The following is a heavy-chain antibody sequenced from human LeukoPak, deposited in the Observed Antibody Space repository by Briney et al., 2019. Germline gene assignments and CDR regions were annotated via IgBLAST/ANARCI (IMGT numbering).Heavy chain of an antibody. Sequence: QPGGSLRLSCAASGFTFSSYAMNWVRQAPGKGLEWVSGISGGGGSTYYADSVKGRFTISRDNSKNTLYLQMNSLRAEDTAVYYCAKVHYYDSSGYYYYYYGMDVWGQGTTVTVSS. V-gene: IGHV3-23*01. J-gene: IGHJ6*02. D-gene: IGHD3-22*01. CDR3: AKVHYYDSSGYYYYYYGMDV. CDR2: ISGGGGST. CDR1: GFTFSSYA.